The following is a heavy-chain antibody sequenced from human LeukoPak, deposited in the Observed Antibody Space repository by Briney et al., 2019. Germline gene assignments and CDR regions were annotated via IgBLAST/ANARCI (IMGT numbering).Heavy chain of an antibody. D-gene: IGHD3-10*01. J-gene: IGHJ6*03. CDR1: GGSISSGSYY. CDR2: IYTSGST. CDR3: ARAFSGSGSYYSEMLYYYYYMDV. V-gene: IGHV4-61*02. Sequence: ASQTLSLTCTVSGGSISSGSYYWSWIRQPAGKGLEWIGRIYTSGSTNYNPSLKSRVTISVDTSKNQFSLKLSSVTAADTAVYYCARAFSGSGSYYSEMLYYYYYMDVWGKGTTVTISS.